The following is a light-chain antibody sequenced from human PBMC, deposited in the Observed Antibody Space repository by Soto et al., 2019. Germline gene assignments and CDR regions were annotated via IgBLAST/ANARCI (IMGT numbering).Light chain of an antibody. CDR1: QSVTSN. CDR2: GAS. Sequence: EIVMTQSPATLSVSPGERATLSCRASQSVTSNLAWYQRKPGQAPRLLIYGASTRATGFPARFSGSGSGTELPLTISSLQSEDSAVYYCQQYNTWPLTVGGGTKVEIK. CDR3: QQYNTWPLT. V-gene: IGKV3-15*01. J-gene: IGKJ4*01.